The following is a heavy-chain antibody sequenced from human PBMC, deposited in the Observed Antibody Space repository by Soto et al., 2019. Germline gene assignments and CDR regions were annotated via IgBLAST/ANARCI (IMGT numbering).Heavy chain of an antibody. CDR3: VRDLHEPLPADGLRVTK. Sequence: EVQLVESGRGLVQPGGSLPLSCAASGFTFRSYEMHWVRQPPGKGLQWISYISADGSSTYYADSVRGRFTISRDNARNSLSLQMNSLRADVTAIYYCVRDLHEPLPADGLRVTKWGQGTQVTVSS. J-gene: IGHJ4*02. V-gene: IGHV3-48*03. D-gene: IGHD3-3*01. CDR2: ISADGSST. CDR1: GFTFRSYE.